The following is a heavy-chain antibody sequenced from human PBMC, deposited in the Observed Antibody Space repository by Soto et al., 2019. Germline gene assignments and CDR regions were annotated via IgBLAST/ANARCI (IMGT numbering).Heavy chain of an antibody. D-gene: IGHD6-19*01. CDR3: ARDPRSSGWSSNDY. Sequence: GGSLRLSCAASGFTFSSYSMNWVRQAPGKGLEWVSSISSSSSYIYYADSVKGRFTISRDNAKNSLYLQMNSLRAEDTAVYYCARDPRSSGWSSNDYWGQGTLVTVSS. V-gene: IGHV3-21*01. J-gene: IGHJ4*02. CDR2: ISSSSSYI. CDR1: GFTFSSYS.